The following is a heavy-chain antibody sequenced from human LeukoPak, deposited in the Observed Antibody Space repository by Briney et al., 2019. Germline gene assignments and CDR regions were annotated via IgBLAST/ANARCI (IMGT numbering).Heavy chain of an antibody. Sequence: KSGGSLRLSCAASGFTFSEYYMSWIRQAPGKGLEWVSYISSSSSYINYADSVKGRFTISRDNAKNSLYLQMNSLRAEDTAVYYWARGRTGTPFDYWGQGTLVTVSS. V-gene: IGHV3-11*06. J-gene: IGHJ4*02. D-gene: IGHD1-1*01. CDR1: GFTFSEYY. CDR3: ARGRTGTPFDY. CDR2: ISSSSSYI.